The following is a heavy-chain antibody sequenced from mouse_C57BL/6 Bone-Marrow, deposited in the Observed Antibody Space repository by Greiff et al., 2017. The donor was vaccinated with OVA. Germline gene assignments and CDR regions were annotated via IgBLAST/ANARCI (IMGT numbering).Heavy chain of an antibody. CDR3: ARYYSNLWYFDY. J-gene: IGHJ2*01. CDR2: ISYDGSN. CDR1: GYSITSGYY. V-gene: IGHV3-6*01. Sequence: EVQRVESGPGLVKPSQSLSLTCSVTGYSITSGYYWNWIRQFPGNKLEWMGYISYDGSNNYNPSLKNRISITRDTSKNQFFLKLNSVTTEDTATYYCARYYSNLWYFDYWGQGTTLTVSS. D-gene: IGHD2-5*01.